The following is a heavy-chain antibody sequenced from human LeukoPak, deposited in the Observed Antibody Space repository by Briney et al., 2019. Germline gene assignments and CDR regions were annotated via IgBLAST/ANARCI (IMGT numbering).Heavy chain of an antibody. V-gene: IGHV4-59*08. D-gene: IGHD3-3*01. CDR2: IYYSGST. Sequence: PSEALSLTCTVSGGSISSCYWSWIRQPPGKGLEWIGYIYYSGSTNYNPSLKSRVTISIDTSKNQFSLKLSSVTAADTAVYYCARLAPLQFLESSRVYYHSMDVWGQGTTVTVSS. CDR1: GGSISSCY. CDR3: ARLAPLQFLESSRVYYHSMDV. J-gene: IGHJ6*02.